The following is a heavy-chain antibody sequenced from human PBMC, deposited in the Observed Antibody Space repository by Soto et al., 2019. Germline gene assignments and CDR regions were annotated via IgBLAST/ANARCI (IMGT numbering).Heavy chain of an antibody. D-gene: IGHD2-15*01. CDR3: ARDGVVDCSGGSCYSGANYYGMDV. CDR1: GGTFSSYA. J-gene: IGHJ6*02. V-gene: IGHV1-69*01. Sequence: QEQLVQSGAEVKKPGSSVKVSCKASGGTFSSYAISWVRQAPGQGLEWMGGIIPIFGTANYAQKFQGRVTITADESTSTAYMEPSSLRSEDTAVYYSARDGVVDCSGGSCYSGANYYGMDVWGQGTTVTVSS. CDR2: IIPIFGTA.